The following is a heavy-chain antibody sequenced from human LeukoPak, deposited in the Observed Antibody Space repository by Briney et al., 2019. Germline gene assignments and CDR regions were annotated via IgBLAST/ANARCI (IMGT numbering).Heavy chain of an antibody. V-gene: IGHV3-9*03. J-gene: IGHJ4*02. CDR2: ISWNSGSI. D-gene: IGHD3-10*01. CDR1: GFTFDDYA. CDR3: ARARGSGSYLDYFDY. Sequence: GGSLRLSCEASGFTFDDYAMHWVRQAPGKGLEWVSGISWNSGSIGYADSVKGRFTISRDNAKNSLYLQMNSLRAEDMALYYCARARGSGSYLDYFDYWGQGTMVTVSS.